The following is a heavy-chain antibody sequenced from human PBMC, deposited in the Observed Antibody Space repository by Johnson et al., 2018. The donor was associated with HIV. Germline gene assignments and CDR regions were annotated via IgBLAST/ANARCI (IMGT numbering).Heavy chain of an antibody. D-gene: IGHD6-6*01. CDR1: GFIFNDAW. J-gene: IGHJ3*02. CDR3: ARSGAASIAARGDAFDI. V-gene: IGHV3-69-1*01. CDR2: ISWNSGSR. Sequence: VQLVESGGGLVKPGESLRLSCAASGFIFNDAWMNWVRQAPGRGLVWVSGISWNSGSRGCADSVGGRCSISRDNAKHSLYLQMNRLRAEDTAVYYCARSGAASIAARGDAFDIWGQGTMVTVSS.